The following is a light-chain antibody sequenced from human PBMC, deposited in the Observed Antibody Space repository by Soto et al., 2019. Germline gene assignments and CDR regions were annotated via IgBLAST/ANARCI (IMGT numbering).Light chain of an antibody. J-gene: IGLJ2*01. CDR1: SSDVGGYNY. Sequence: QSALTQPASVSGSPGQSITISCTGTSSDVGGYNYVSWYQQHPGKAPKLMIYEVSNRPSGVSIRFSGSKSGNTASLTISGLQAEDEADYFCCSYTSRSILDGYVVFGGGTKLTVL. CDR2: EVS. CDR3: CSYTSRSILDGYVV. V-gene: IGLV2-14*03.